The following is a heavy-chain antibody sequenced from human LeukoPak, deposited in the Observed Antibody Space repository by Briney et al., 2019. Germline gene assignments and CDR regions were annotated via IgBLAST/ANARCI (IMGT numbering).Heavy chain of an antibody. J-gene: IGHJ3*02. D-gene: IGHD3-10*01. V-gene: IGHV4-39*01. CDR1: GGSISSSSYY. CDR3: ARPPGSGSPYDAFDI. Sequence: SETLSLTCTVSGGSISSSSYYWGWIRQPPGKGLEWIGSIYYSGSTYYNPSLKGRVTISVDTSKNQFSLKLSSVTAADTAVYYCARPPGSGSPYDAFDIWGQGTMVTVSS. CDR2: IYYSGST.